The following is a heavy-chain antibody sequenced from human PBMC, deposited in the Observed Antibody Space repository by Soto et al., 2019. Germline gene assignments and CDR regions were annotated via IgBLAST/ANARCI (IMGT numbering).Heavy chain of an antibody. D-gene: IGHD4-4*01. Sequence: QVQLVQSGAEVKKPGSSVKVSCKASGGTFSSYPISWVRQAPGQGLEWMGGTNGNLGTGNYAQKFQGRLTITTDKPTTTAYMELSSLRSEDTAVYYCARRGSNGYFRYFDNWGQVALVTVSS. V-gene: IGHV1-69*06. J-gene: IGHJ4*02. CDR1: GGTFSSYP. CDR3: ARRGSNGYFRYFDN. CDR2: TNGNLGTG.